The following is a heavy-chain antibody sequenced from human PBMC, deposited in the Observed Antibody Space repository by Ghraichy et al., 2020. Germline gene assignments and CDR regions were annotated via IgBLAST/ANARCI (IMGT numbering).Heavy chain of an antibody. D-gene: IGHD2-2*01. V-gene: IGHV3-74*01. CDR1: GFMFSAYW. J-gene: IGHJ6*02. CDR2: INSDGRST. CDR3: AREYVIVVGANLRTELRYYYHGMDV. Sequence: ETLSLTCAASGFMFSAYWMHWVRQVPGKGLVWVARINSDGRSTIYADSVKGRVTISRDNAKNTLYLQMNSLRAEDTAVYHCAREYVIVVGANLRTELRYYYHGMDVWGQGTTVTVSS.